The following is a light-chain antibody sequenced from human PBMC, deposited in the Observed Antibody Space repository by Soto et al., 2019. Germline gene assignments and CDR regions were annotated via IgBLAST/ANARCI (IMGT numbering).Light chain of an antibody. CDR2: GEV. CDR3: QKRSAWPPLT. Sequence: EIVMTQSPATLSVSPGERATLYCRASQSVSSNLAWYQQKPGQASTLLMFGEVSRAAASPDRSCGSGSGRAFSITIISLVPEDVVGYYCQKRSAWPPLTFGQGTRLEIK. J-gene: IGKJ5*01. V-gene: IGKV3-11*02. CDR1: QSVSSN.